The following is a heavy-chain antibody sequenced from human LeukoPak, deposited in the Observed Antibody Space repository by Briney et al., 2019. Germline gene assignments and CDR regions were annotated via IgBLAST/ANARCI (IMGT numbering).Heavy chain of an antibody. D-gene: IGHD4-17*01. Sequence: GGALRLSCAASRFTFSIYVMTSVRQAPGKGLECVSAISGSGGSTYYADSVKSRVTISRDNSKNTLYLQMNSLRAEDTAVYFCAKNAKDYVVLGAFDIWGQGTRVTVSS. V-gene: IGHV3-23*01. CDR3: AKNAKDYVVLGAFDI. CDR1: RFTFSIYV. CDR2: ISGSGGST. J-gene: IGHJ3*02.